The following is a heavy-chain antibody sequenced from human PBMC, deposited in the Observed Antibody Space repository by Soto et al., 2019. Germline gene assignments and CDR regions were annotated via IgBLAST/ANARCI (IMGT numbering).Heavy chain of an antibody. J-gene: IGHJ4*02. V-gene: IGHV1-18*01. D-gene: IGHD1-1*01. CDR3: AKDMFGTSRFPYYFDY. Sequence: ASVKVSCKASGYTFTNYGFSWVRQAPGKGLEWMGWVSAYNANTYYIQKLQGRVTMTTDTSTSTVYMELRSMRSDDTAVYYCAKDMFGTSRFPYYFDYWGQGTLVTVSS. CDR2: VSAYNANT. CDR1: GYTFTNYG.